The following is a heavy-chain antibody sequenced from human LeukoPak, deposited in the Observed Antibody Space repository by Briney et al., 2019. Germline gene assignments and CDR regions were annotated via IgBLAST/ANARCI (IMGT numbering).Heavy chain of an antibody. CDR2: IYYSGST. V-gene: IGHV4-39*01. Sequence: SETLSLTCTVSGGSISSSSYYWGWIRQPPGKGLEWIGSIYYSGSTYYNPSLKSRVTISVDTSKNQFSLKLSSVTAADTAVYYCARPSSWFGELFGYWGQGTLVTVSS. J-gene: IGHJ4*02. D-gene: IGHD3-10*01. CDR3: ARPSSWFGELFGY. CDR1: GGSISSSSYY.